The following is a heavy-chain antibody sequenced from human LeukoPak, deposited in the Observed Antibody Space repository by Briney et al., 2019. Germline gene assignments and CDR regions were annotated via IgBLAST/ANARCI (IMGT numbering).Heavy chain of an antibody. J-gene: IGHJ6*02. CDR2: ISGSGGST. Sequence: TGGSLRLSCAASGFTFSSYAMSWVRQAPGKGLEWVSAISGSGGSTYYADSVKGRFTISRDNSKNTLYLQMNSLRAEDTAVYYCAKALNYYDSSGRYYYYGMDVWGQGTTVTVSS. V-gene: IGHV3-23*01. D-gene: IGHD3-22*01. CDR3: AKALNYYDSSGRYYYYGMDV. CDR1: GFTFSSYA.